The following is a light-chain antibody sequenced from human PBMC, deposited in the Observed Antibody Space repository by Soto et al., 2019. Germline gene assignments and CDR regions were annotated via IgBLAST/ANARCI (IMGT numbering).Light chain of an antibody. CDR2: AAS. CDR1: QGFSNS. V-gene: IGKV1-9*01. J-gene: IGKJ2*02. Sequence: DIQLTQSPSFLSATVGDRVTITCRASQGFSNSLAWYQHKPGKAPKLLIYAASTLQSGVPSRFSGSGSGTEFTLTISSLQPEDFATYYCQQPDSYPCTFGQGTKLEIK. CDR3: QQPDSYPCT.